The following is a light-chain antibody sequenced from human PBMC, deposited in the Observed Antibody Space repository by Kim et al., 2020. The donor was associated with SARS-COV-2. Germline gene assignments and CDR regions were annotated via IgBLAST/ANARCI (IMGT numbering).Light chain of an antibody. V-gene: IGKV3-11*01. Sequence: EIVLTQSPATLSLSPGDRATLSCRASQSVTTHLAWYQQKPGQAPRLLIQDTSHRAAGIPDRFSGRGSGTDFILTISSLGPEDFAVYYCQQRSKWELSFGGGTKLEI. CDR2: DTS. CDR1: QSVTTH. J-gene: IGKJ4*01. CDR3: QQRSKWELS.